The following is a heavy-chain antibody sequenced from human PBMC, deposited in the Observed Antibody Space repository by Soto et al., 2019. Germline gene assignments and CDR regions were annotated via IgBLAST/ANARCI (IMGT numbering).Heavy chain of an antibody. V-gene: IGHV1-2*02. CDR1: GYSFTAHY. J-gene: IGHJ6*02. CDR3: ARDFYPLGPGSPCPIYGLDF. CDR2: LKTDNGGT. D-gene: IGHD3-10*01. Sequence: GASVKVSCKASGYSFTAHYMHWVRQVSGKRLEYLGWLKTDNGGTYYAPKFLGRVTFTRDTSTNTAYMEVSGLHSEDTAVYFCARDFYPLGPGSPCPIYGLDFWGQGTTVTVSS.